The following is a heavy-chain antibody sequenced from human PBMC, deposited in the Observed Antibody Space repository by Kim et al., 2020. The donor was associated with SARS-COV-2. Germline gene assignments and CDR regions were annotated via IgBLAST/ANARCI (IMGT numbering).Heavy chain of an antibody. CDR3: ARDSRYCSSTSCYRYSSSSAY. Sequence: ASVKVSCKASGYTFTSYGISWVRQAPGQGLEWMGWISTYNGNTNYSQKVQGRVTMTTDTSTSTAYMELRSLRSDDTAVYFCARDSRYCSSTSCYRYSSSSAYWGQGTLVTVSS. J-gene: IGHJ4*02. V-gene: IGHV1-18*01. D-gene: IGHD2-2*01. CDR1: GYTFTSYG. CDR2: ISTYNGNT.